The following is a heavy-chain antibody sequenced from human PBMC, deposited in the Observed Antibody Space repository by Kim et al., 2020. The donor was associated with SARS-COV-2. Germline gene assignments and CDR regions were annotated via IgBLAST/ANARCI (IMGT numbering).Heavy chain of an antibody. CDR1: GYTFTSYD. D-gene: IGHD2-2*01. CDR3: ARGPYCRSMSCPYWFDP. Sequence: ASVKVSCKASGYTFTSYDVNWVRQATGQGLEWMGWMNPNSGNTGYAPKFQGRVTMTSNISISTAYMELSSLRSEDTAVYYCARGPYCRSMSCPYWFDPWGQGTLVTVSS. V-gene: IGHV1-8*01. J-gene: IGHJ5*02. CDR2: MNPNSGNT.